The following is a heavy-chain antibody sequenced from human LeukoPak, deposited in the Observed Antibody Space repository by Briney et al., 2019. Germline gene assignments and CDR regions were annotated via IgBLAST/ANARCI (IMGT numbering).Heavy chain of an antibody. CDR2: IWYDGSNK. Sequence: SGGSLRLSCAASGFTFSSYGMHWVRQAPGKGLEWVAVIWYDGSNKYYADSVKGRFTISRDNSKNTLYLQMNSLRAEDTAVYYCAKDPTIAVADYWGQGTLVTVSS. D-gene: IGHD6-19*01. CDR3: AKDPTIAVADY. CDR1: GFTFSSYG. V-gene: IGHV3-33*06. J-gene: IGHJ4*02.